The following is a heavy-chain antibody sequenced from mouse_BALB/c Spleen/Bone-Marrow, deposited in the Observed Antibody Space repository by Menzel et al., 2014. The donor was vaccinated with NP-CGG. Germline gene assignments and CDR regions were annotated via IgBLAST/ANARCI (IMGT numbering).Heavy chain of an antibody. CDR3: GRGKDGYYSFDY. J-gene: IGHJ2*01. Sequence: EVQLQQSGPELVKPGASVKISCKASGYSFTGYLMNWVKQSHGKSLEWIGRINPYNGDTFYNQKFKGKATLTVDKSSSTAHMELLSLTSEDSAVYYCGRGKDGYYSFDYWGQGTTLTVSS. V-gene: IGHV1-37*01. CDR2: INPYNGDT. CDR1: GYSFTGYL. D-gene: IGHD2-3*01.